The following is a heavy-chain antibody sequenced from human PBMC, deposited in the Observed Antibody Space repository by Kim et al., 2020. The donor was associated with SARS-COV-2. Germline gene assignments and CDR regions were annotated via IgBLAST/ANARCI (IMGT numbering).Heavy chain of an antibody. J-gene: IGHJ4*02. CDR2: IYYSGST. D-gene: IGHD6-13*01. CDR1: GGSISSSSYY. V-gene: IGHV4-39*01. CDR3: ARLWGYSSSHFDY. Sequence: SETLSLTCTVSGGSISSSSYYWGWIRQPPGKGLEWIGSIYYSGSTHYNPSLKSRVTISVDTSKNQFSLKLSSVTAADTAVYYCARLWGYSSSHFDYWGQGTLVTVSS.